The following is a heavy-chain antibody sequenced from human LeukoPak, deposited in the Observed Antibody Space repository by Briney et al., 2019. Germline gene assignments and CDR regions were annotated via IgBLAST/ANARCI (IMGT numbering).Heavy chain of an antibody. CDR3: VRSAFHAGSGNYYDY. D-gene: IGHD3-22*01. CDR1: GFTFSDFA. CDR2: MSASGSHT. Sequence: GGSLRLSCAASGFTFSDFAMSWVRQAPGKGLEWVSGMSASGSHTHSADFVKGRFTISRDNAENTLYLQMNSPRVEDTAVYYCVRSAFHAGSGNYYDYWGQGTLVTVSS. J-gene: IGHJ4*02. V-gene: IGHV3-23*01.